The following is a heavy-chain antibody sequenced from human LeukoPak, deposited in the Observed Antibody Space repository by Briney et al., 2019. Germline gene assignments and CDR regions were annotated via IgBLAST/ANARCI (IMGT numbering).Heavy chain of an antibody. Sequence: GGSLRLSCAASGFTFSDYYMSWIRQAPGKGLEWVSYISSSGSTIYYADSVKGRFTISRDNAKNSLYLQTNSLRAEDTAVYYCAGSYSGSYSWFDPWGQGTLVTVSS. V-gene: IGHV3-11*04. CDR3: AGSYSGSYSWFDP. CDR1: GFTFSDYY. CDR2: ISSSGSTI. D-gene: IGHD1-26*01. J-gene: IGHJ5*02.